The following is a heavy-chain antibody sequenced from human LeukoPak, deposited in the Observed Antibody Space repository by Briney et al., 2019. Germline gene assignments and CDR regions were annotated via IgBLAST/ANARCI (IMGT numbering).Heavy chain of an antibody. J-gene: IGHJ5*02. CDR3: AKEQGRITITDYNWFDP. CDR2: YSGGST. D-gene: IGHD3-3*01. V-gene: IGHV3-53*01. CDR1: GFTVSSNY. Sequence: GGSLRLSCAASGFTVSSNYMSWVRQAPGKGLEWVSVYSGGSTYYADSVKGRFTISRHNSKNTLYLQMNSLRAEDTAVYYCAKEQGRITITDYNWFDPWGQGTLVTVSS.